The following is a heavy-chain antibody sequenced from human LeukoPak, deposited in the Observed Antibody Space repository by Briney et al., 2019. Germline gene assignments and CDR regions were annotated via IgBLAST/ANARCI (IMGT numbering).Heavy chain of an antibody. CDR2: FNSDGSIT. CDR1: GFTFSSHW. V-gene: IGHV3-74*01. D-gene: IGHD7-27*01. Sequence: PGGSLRLSCAASGFTFSSHWMHWVRQAPGKGLVWVSRFNSDGSITSYADSVKGRFTISRDNAKTTLYLQMNSLRAEDTAVYYCAGDRMALGDYWGQGTLVTVSS. J-gene: IGHJ4*02. CDR3: AGDRMALGDY.